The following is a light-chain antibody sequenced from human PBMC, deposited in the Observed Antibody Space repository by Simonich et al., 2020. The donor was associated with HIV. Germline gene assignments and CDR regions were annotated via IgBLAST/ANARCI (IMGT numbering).Light chain of an antibody. CDR1: RSVLYSSNNKNY. CDR3: QQYYSSPPT. CDR2: WAS. V-gene: IGKV4-1*01. J-gene: IGKJ1*01. Sequence: DIVMTQSPDSLAVSLGERATINCKSSRSVLYSSNNKNYLACYQQKPGQPPNLLIYWASTRESGVPDRFRASGSGTDFTLPISSLQAEDVAVYYCQQYYSSPPTFGQGTKVEIK.